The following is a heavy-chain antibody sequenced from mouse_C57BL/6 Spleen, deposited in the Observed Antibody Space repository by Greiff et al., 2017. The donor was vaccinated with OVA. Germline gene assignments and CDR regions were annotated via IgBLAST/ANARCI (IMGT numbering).Heavy chain of an antibody. CDR1: GFNIKDDY. CDR2: IDPENGDT. D-gene: IGHD1-1*01. V-gene: IGHV14-4*01. J-gene: IGHJ2*01. Sequence: EVQLQESGAELVRPGASVKLSCTASGFNIKDDYMHWVKQRPEQGLEWIGWIDPENGDTEYASKFQGKATITADTSSNTAYLQLSSLTSEDTAVYYCTTRYYGSSGGFDYWGQGTTLTVSS. CDR3: TTRYYGSSGGFDY.